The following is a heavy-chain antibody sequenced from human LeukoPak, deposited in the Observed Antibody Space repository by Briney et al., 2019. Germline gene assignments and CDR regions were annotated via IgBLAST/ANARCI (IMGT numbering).Heavy chain of an antibody. CDR1: GFNFNTYT. V-gene: IGHV3-21*01. Sequence: KPGGSLRLSCAASGFNFNTYTMNWVRQAPGKGLEWVSSISSDISYIYCADAVHGRFTVSRDNAKYSLYLQMNSLRAEDTAVYYCVRGSYGAYDYWGQGSLVTVSS. J-gene: IGHJ4*02. CDR3: VRGSYGAYDY. CDR2: ISSDISYI. D-gene: IGHD4-17*01.